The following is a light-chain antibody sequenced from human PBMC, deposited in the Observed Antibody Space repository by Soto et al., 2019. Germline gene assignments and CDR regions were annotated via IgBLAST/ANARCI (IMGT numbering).Light chain of an antibody. CDR1: QGFNSY. Sequence: IQLTQAPSSLSASVGDRVTITCRASQGFNSYLAWYQQKPGKAPKLLIYAASTLQSGVPSRFSGSRSGTDVTLTLSSLQPEDVATYYCQQLNSYPSSTFVGGTKVEIK. CDR2: AAS. J-gene: IGKJ4*01. CDR3: QQLNSYPSST. V-gene: IGKV1-9*01.